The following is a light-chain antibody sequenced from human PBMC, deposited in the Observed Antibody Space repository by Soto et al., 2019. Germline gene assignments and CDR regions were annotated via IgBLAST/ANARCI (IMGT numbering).Light chain of an antibody. CDR2: RNS. V-gene: IGLV1-47*01. CDR3: AAWDDSLSGVV. J-gene: IGLJ2*01. Sequence: QSVLTQPPSASGTPGQRVTISCSGSTSNIESNYVYWYQQLPGTAPKLLIYRNSHRPSGVPDRFSGPKSGTSGSLVISGLRSEDEADYYCAAWDDSLSGVVFGGGTKVTVL. CDR1: TSNIESNY.